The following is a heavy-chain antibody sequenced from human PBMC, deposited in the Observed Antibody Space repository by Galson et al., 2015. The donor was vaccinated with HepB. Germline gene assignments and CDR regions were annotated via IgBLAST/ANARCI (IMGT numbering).Heavy chain of an antibody. CDR3: ARSIRFLEWLSFYYYMDV. V-gene: IGHV1-69*13. CDR2: IIPIFGTA. J-gene: IGHJ6*03. CDR1: GGTFSSYA. D-gene: IGHD3-3*01. Sequence: SVKVSCKASGGTFSSYAISWVRQAPGQGLEWMGGIIPIFGTANYAQKFQGRVTITADESTSTAYMELSSLRSEDTAVYYCARSIRFLEWLSFYYYMDVWGKGTTVTVSS.